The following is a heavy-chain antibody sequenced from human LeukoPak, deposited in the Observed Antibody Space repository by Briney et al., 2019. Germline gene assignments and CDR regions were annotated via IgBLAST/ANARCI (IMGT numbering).Heavy chain of an antibody. Sequence: SETLSLACSVSGGSINNNNYYWGWIRQPPGKGLEWLGSIYYRGNTYYNPSLKSRVTMSVDTSKNQFSLKLWSVTAADTAVYYCARLPWDTLVTGDASDIWGQGTMVTVSS. J-gene: IGHJ3*02. D-gene: IGHD7-27*01. V-gene: IGHV4-39*07. CDR1: GGSINNNNYY. CDR2: IYYRGNT. CDR3: ARLPWDTLVTGDASDI.